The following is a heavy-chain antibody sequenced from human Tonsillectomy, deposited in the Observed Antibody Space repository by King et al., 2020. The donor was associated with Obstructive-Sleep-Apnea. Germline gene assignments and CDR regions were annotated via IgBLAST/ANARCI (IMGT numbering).Heavy chain of an antibody. Sequence: QLQESGPGLVKPSETLSLTCTVSGGSISSYYWSWIRQPPGKGLEWIGYIYYSGSTNYNPSLKSRVTISVDTSKNQFSLKLSSVTAADTAVYYCAGQHYDILTGYSPGAFDIWGQGTMVTVSS. D-gene: IGHD3-9*01. CDR2: IYYSGST. V-gene: IGHV4-59*01. CDR1: GGSISSYY. CDR3: AGQHYDILTGYSPGAFDI. J-gene: IGHJ3*02.